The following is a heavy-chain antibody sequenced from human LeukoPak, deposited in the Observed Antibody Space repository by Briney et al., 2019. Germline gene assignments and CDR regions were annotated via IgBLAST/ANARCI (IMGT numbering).Heavy chain of an antibody. CDR3: ARTSTDAFDI. Sequence: GGSLRLSCAASGFTFRSYWMHWVRQAPGKGLVWVSHINSDGSSTSYADSVKGRFTISRDNAKSTLYLQMNSLRAEDTAVYYCARTSTDAFDIWGQGTMVTVSS. J-gene: IGHJ3*02. V-gene: IGHV3-74*01. CDR2: INSDGSST. CDR1: GFTFRSYW.